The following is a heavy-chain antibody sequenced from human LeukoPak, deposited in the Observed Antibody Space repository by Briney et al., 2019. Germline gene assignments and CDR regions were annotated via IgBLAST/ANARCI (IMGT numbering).Heavy chain of an antibody. CDR3: ARDFAQDYSNYLNDY. Sequence: GASVKVSCKASGYTFTGYYMHWVRQAPGQGLEWMGWINPNSGGTNYAQKFQGRVTMTRDTSISTAYMELSRLRSDDTAVYYCARDFAQDYSNYLNDYWGQGTLVTVSS. D-gene: IGHD4-11*01. J-gene: IGHJ4*02. CDR2: INPNSGGT. V-gene: IGHV1-2*02. CDR1: GYTFTGYY.